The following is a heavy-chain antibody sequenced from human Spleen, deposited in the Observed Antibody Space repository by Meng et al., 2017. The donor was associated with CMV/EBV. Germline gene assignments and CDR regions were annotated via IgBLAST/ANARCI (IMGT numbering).Heavy chain of an antibody. CDR1: GFTVSSNY. J-gene: IGHJ6*02. V-gene: IGHV3-66*02. D-gene: IGHD5-18*01. Sequence: LSLTCAASGFTVSSNYMSWVRQAPGKGLEWVSVIYSGGSTYYADSVKGRFTISRDNSKNTLYLQINSLRAEDTAVYYCARDAGSYGPIGYYYYYYGMDVWGQGTTVTVSS. CDR2: IYSGGST. CDR3: ARDAGSYGPIGYYYYYYGMDV.